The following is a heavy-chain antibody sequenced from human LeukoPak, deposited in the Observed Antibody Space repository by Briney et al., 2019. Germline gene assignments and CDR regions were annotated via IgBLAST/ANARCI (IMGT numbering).Heavy chain of an antibody. Sequence: GGSLRLSCAASGFTFSDYYMSWIRQAPGKGLEWVSYISSSSSYTNYADSVKGRFTISRDNSKNTLFLQMNSLRAEDTAVYYYAKGGYCSSTSCYVGWFDPWGQGTLVTVSS. V-gene: IGHV3-11*05. CDR3: AKGGYCSSTSCYVGWFDP. CDR1: GFTFSDYY. D-gene: IGHD2-2*01. J-gene: IGHJ5*02. CDR2: ISSSSSYT.